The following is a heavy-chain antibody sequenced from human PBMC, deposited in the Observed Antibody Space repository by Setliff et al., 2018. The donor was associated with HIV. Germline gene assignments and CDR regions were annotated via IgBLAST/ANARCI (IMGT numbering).Heavy chain of an antibody. CDR2: IRYTGSNK. V-gene: IGHV3-30*02. CDR3: AREPHELRYFDWLLYPAYYYYGMDV. CDR1: GFTFGDYP. D-gene: IGHD3-9*01. Sequence: PGGSLRLSCTASGFTFGDYPMSWVRQAPGKGLEWVAFIRYTGSNKYYADSVKGRFTISRDNSKNTLYLQMNSLRAEDTAVYYCAREPHELRYFDWLLYPAYYYYGMDVWGQGTTVTVSS. J-gene: IGHJ6*02.